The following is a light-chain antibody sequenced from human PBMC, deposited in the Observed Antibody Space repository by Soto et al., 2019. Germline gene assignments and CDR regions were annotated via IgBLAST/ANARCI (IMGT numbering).Light chain of an antibody. J-gene: IGKJ1*01. CDR1: QSVLYSSNNKNY. CDR2: WAS. Sequence: DIVMTQSPDSLAVSLGERATINCKSSQSVLYSSNNKNYLAWYQQKPGQPPKLLIYWASTLESGVPDRFSGSGSGTDFTLTISSLQAEDVAVYFCQQYYSTPTWTCGQGTKVEIK. CDR3: QQYYSTPTWT. V-gene: IGKV4-1*01.